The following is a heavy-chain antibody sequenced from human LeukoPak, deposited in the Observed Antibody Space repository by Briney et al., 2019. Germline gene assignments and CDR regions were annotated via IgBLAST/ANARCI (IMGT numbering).Heavy chain of an antibody. J-gene: IGHJ4*02. D-gene: IGHD1-26*01. Sequence: SVKVSFKASGGTFSSYAISWVRQAPGQGLEWMGGIIPIFGTANYAQKFQGRVTITADESTSTAYMELSSLRSEDTAVYYCASNGASYSGSYYADYWGQGTLVTVSS. CDR2: IIPIFGTA. CDR3: ASNGASYSGSYYADY. CDR1: GGTFSSYA. V-gene: IGHV1-69*13.